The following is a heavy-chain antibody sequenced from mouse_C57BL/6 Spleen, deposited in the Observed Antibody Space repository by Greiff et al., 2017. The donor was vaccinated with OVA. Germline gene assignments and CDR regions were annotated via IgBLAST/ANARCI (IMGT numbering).Heavy chain of an antibody. CDR1: GFTFSDYG. V-gene: IGHV5-17*01. CDR2: MSSGSSTI. D-gene: IGHD2-5*01. CDR3: ASLYYSNYGWYFDV. J-gene: IGHJ1*03. Sequence: DVMLVESGGGLVKPGGSLKLSCAASGFTFSDYGMHWVRQAPEKGLEWVADMSSGSSTIYYADTVKGGFTISRDNAKNTLFLQMTRLRSEDTAMYYCASLYYSNYGWYFDVWGTGTTVTVSS.